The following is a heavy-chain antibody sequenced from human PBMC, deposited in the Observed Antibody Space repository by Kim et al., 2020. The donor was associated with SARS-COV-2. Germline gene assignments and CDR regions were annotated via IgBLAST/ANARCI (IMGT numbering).Heavy chain of an antibody. CDR1: GYTLTELS. Sequence: ASVKVSCKVSGYTLTELSMHWVRQAPGKGLEWMGGFDPEDGETIYAQKFQGRVTMTEDTSTDTAYMELSSLRSEDTAVYYCATWSYYDSSGYLFPGRYFDYWGQGTLVTVYS. J-gene: IGHJ4*02. CDR3: ATWSYYDSSGYLFPGRYFDY. CDR2: FDPEDGET. V-gene: IGHV1-24*01. D-gene: IGHD3-22*01.